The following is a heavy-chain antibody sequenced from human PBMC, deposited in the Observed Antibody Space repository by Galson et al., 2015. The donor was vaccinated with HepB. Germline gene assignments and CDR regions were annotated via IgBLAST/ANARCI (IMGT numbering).Heavy chain of an antibody. Sequence: SVKVSCKASGYTFTSYGISWVRQAPGQGLEWMGWISAYNGNTNYAQKLQGRVTMTTDTSTSTAYMELRSLRSDDTAVYYCARDRLIDMGRYGMDVWGQGTTVTVSS. CDR2: ISAYNGNT. CDR1: GYTFTSYG. D-gene: IGHD2-21*01. J-gene: IGHJ6*02. V-gene: IGHV1-18*01. CDR3: ARDRLIDMGRYGMDV.